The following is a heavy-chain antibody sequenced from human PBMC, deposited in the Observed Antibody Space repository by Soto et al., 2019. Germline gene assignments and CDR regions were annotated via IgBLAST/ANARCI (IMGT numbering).Heavy chain of an antibody. CDR1: GGSLSSDNFF. Sequence: QVQLQESGPGLVKPSQTLSVTCTVSGGSLSSDNFFLSWVRHHPETGLGWVGYIYPTGAPSYNPSLRSRLTTSLYTSKNRFSLRLISVTAADTAVYYCAREVISPATSEAFDIWGQGTMVTVSS. V-gene: IGHV4-31*03. D-gene: IGHD1-26*01. CDR3: AREVISPATSEAFDI. J-gene: IGHJ3*02. CDR2: IYPTGAP.